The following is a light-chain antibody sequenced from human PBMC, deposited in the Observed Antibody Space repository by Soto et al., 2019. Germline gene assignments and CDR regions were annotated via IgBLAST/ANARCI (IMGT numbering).Light chain of an antibody. Sequence: EIVLTQSPGTLSLSPGERATLSCRASQSINTIYLAWYQQKPGQAPKLLIHGASNRATDIPDRFSGSGSGTDFTLTISRLEPEDFAVYSCQQYGSSRWTFGQGTKVEIK. CDR3: QQYGSSRWT. V-gene: IGKV3-20*01. CDR1: QSINTIY. CDR2: GAS. J-gene: IGKJ1*01.